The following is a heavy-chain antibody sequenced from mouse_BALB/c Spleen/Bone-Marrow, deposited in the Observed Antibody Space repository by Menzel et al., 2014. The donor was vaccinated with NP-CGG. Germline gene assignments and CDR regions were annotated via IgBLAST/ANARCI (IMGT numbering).Heavy chain of an antibody. CDR2: INSNGGST. V-gene: IGHV5-6-3*01. CDR3: ARDYDYDY. J-gene: IGHJ2*01. D-gene: IGHD2-4*01. CDR1: GFTFSSYG. Sequence: EVQVVESGGGLVQPGGSLKLSCAASGFTFSSYGMSWVRQTPDKRLELVATINSNGGSTYYPDSVKGRFTISRDNAKNTLYLQMSNLKSEDTAMYYCARDYDYDYWGQGTTLTVSS.